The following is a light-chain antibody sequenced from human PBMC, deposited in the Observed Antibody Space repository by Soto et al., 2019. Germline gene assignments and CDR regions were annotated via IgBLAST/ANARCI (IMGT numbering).Light chain of an antibody. J-gene: IGKJ3*01. V-gene: IGKV3-20*01. CDR1: QSVSSSY. Sequence: EIVLTQSPGTLSLSPGERATLSCRASQSVSSSYLAWYQQKPGQAPRLLIYGASSRATGIPDRFSGSGSGTDFTLTTSSVEREDFAVYYCQQYGSPLFTCGHGTKVDIK. CDR3: QQYGSPLFT. CDR2: GAS.